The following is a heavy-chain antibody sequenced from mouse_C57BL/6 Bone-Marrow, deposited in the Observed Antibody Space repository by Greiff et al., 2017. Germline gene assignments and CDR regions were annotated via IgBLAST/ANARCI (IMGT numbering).Heavy chain of an antibody. CDR1: GYTFTSYW. J-gene: IGHJ3*01. Sequence: QVQLQQPGAALVMPGASVKLSCKASGYTFTSYWMHLVKQRPGQGLEWIGEIDPSDSYTNYNQKFKGKSTLTVDKSYSTAYMPLSSLTSEDSAVYYCAADGYYGFAYWGQGTLVTVSA. CDR3: AADGYYGFAY. V-gene: IGHV1-69*01. CDR2: IDPSDSYT. D-gene: IGHD2-3*01.